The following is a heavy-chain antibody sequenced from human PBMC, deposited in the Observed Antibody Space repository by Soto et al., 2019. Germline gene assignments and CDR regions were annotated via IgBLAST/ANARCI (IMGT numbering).Heavy chain of an antibody. J-gene: IGHJ6*02. CDR2: IIPIFGTA. CDR1: GGTFTSSA. D-gene: IGHD6-13*01. CDR3: AAGYRHYCGMDF. V-gene: IGHV1-69*13. Sequence: SVEVSCKGFGGTFTSSAISWGRLAPGQGLDWMGGIIPIFGTANHAQKFQGRVPIKADESKSTAYMELSSLRSEDTAVYYWAAGYRHYCGMDFWGPGTTVTVSS.